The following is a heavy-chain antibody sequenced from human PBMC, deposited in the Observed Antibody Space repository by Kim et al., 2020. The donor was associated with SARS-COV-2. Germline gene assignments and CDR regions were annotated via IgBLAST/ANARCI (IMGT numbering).Heavy chain of an antibody. J-gene: IGHJ3*02. V-gene: IGHV3-33*06. CDR3: AKDGGSYTDAFDI. Sequence: YADSVKGRFTISRDNSKNTLYLQMNSLRAEDTAVYYCAKDGGSYTDAFDIWGQGTMVTVSS. D-gene: IGHD2-15*01.